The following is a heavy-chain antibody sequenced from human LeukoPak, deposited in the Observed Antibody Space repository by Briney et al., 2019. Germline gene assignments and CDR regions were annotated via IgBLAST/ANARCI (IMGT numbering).Heavy chain of an antibody. Sequence: PSGTLSLTCAVSGGSISSSNWWSWVRQPPGKGLEWIGEIYHSGSTNYNPSLKSRVTISVDKSKNQFSLKLSSVTAADTAVYYCARSPEYSSYYFDYWGQGTLVTVSS. D-gene: IGHD6-6*01. J-gene: IGHJ4*02. CDR1: GGSISSSNW. CDR3: ARSPEYSSYYFDY. CDR2: IYHSGST. V-gene: IGHV4-4*02.